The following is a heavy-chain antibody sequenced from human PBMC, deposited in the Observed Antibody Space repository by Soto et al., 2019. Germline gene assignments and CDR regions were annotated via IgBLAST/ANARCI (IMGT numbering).Heavy chain of an antibody. CDR2: INPNTGGT. V-gene: IGHV1-2*02. J-gene: IGHJ5*02. CDR1: AYTFTGYY. D-gene: IGHD1-20*01. CDR3: ARGSVLLVTGNWFDP. Sequence: QVLLVQSGAEVQKPGASVKVSCKASAYTFTGYYIHWVRQAPGQGLEWMGWINPNTGGTNYPQNFQGRVTMTRDTSISTAYMELSSLRSDDTAVYYCARGSVLLVTGNWFDPWGQGTLVTVSS.